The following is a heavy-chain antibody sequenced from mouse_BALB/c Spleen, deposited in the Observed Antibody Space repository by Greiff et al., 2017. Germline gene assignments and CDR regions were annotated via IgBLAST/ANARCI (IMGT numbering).Heavy chain of an antibody. D-gene: IGHD2-1*01. J-gene: IGHJ4*01. CDR1: GFTFSDYY. V-gene: IGHV5-4*02. CDR2: ISDGGSYT. CDR3: ARDRGYGNPYYYAMDY. Sequence: EVHLVESGGGLVKPGGSLKLSCAASGFTFSDYYMYWVRQTPEKRLEWVATISDGGSYTYYPDSVKGRFTISRDNAKNNLYLQMSSLKSEDTAMYYCARDRGYGNPYYYAMDYWGQGTSVTVSS.